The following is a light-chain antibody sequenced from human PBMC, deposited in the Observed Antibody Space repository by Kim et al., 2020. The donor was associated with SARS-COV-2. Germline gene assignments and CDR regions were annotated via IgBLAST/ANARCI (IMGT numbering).Light chain of an antibody. CDR1: QSVSSN. J-gene: IGKJ1*01. CDR2: GAS. Sequence: EIVMTQSPATLSVSPGERATLSCRASQSVSSNLAWYQQKPGQAPRLLIYGASTRATGIPARFSGSGSGTEFTLTISSLQSEDFAVYYCQQYNNWNPSWTFGQGTKVDIK. V-gene: IGKV3-15*01. CDR3: QQYNNWNPSWT.